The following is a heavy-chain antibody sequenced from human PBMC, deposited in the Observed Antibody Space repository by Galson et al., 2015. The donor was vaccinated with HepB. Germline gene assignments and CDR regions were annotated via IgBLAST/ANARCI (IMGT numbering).Heavy chain of an antibody. CDR3: ARQGLGYGSKYYYMDV. Sequence: QSGAEVKKPGESLKISCKGSGYIFTSYWIDWVRQMPGKGLEWMGSIYPGDSDTRYSPSFQGQVTISVDKPISTAYLQWTSLKASDTAMYYCARQGLGYGSKYYYMDVWGKGTTVTVSS. CDR1: GYIFTSYW. CDR2: IYPGDSDT. J-gene: IGHJ6*03. D-gene: IGHD1-1*01. V-gene: IGHV5-51*01.